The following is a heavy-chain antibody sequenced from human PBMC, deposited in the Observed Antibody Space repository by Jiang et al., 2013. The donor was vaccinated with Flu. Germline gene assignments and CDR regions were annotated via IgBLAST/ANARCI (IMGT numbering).Heavy chain of an antibody. Sequence: SGAEVKKPGASVRVSCKASGYTFTSYYIHWVRQAPGQGLEWMGIINPSDGGITYAQKFQGRVNMTGDMSSRTVYMDLSDLQPEDTAVYYCATFSGAARREFDHWGQGTLVTVSS. V-gene: IGHV1-46*01. CDR1: GYTFTSYY. CDR3: ATFSGAARREFDH. CDR2: INPSDGGI. D-gene: IGHD6-6*01. J-gene: IGHJ4*02.